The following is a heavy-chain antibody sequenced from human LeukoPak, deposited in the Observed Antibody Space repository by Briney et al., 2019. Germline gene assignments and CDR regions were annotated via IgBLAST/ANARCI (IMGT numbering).Heavy chain of an antibody. CDR3: ARDESRGPYYFDN. CDR1: GYTLSSYG. J-gene: IGHJ4*02. Sequence: ASVKVSCKASGYTLSSYGISWVRPVPGQGLEWMGWISAYNGNRNYEQNLQGRVTMTTDTSTSTAYMELRTLRSDDTAVYYCARDESRGPYYFDNWGQGTLVTVSS. V-gene: IGHV1-18*01. CDR2: ISAYNGNR.